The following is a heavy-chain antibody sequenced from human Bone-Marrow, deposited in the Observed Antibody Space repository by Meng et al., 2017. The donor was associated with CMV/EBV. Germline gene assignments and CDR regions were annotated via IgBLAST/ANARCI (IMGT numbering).Heavy chain of an antibody. CDR2: IKQDGNEK. V-gene: IGHV3-7*01. CDR3: ARDPQVVPYGMEV. CDR1: GFTFSRYW. Sequence: SCAASGFTFSRYWMSWVRQAPGKGLEWVANIKQDGNEKYYMDSVKGRFTISRDNAKNSLYLQMNSLRAEDTAVYYCARDPQVVPYGMEVWGQGTTVTVSS. J-gene: IGHJ6*02. D-gene: IGHD6-13*01.